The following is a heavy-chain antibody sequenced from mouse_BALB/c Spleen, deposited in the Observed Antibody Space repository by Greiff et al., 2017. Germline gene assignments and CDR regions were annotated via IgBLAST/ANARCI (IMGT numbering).Heavy chain of an antibody. Sequence: EVQLQQSGPELVKPGASVKMSCKASGYTFTSYVMHWVKQKPGQGLEWIGYINPYNDGTKYNEKFKGKATLTSDKSSSTAYMDLSSLTSEDSAVYYCARDFTTATSWYFDVWGAGTTVTVSS. CDR3: ARDFTTATSWYFDV. CDR1: GYTFTSYV. J-gene: IGHJ1*01. D-gene: IGHD1-2*01. CDR2: INPYNDGT. V-gene: IGHV1-14*01.